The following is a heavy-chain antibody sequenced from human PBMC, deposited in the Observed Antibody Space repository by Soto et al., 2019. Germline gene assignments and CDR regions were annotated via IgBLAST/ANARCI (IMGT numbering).Heavy chain of an antibody. CDR3: ARLGGYCSGGSCLYYYYYYGMDV. D-gene: IGHD2-15*01. Sequence: WASVKVSCKASGYTFTSYDINWVRQATGQGLEWMGWMNPNSGNTGYAQKFQGRVTMTRNTSISTAYMELSSLRSEDTAVYYCARLGGYCSGGSCLYYYYYYGMDVWGQGTTVTVS. J-gene: IGHJ6*02. CDR1: GYTFTSYD. V-gene: IGHV1-8*01. CDR2: MNPNSGNT.